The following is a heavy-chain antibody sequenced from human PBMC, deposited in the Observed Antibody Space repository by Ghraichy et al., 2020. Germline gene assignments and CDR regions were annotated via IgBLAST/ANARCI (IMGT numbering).Heavy chain of an antibody. V-gene: IGHV3-7*03. CDR2: INQDGSEK. CDR1: GLTIGSNW. CDR3: GTRKCSSSSCLAASPKCFDY. D-gene: IGHD2-2*01. J-gene: IGHJ4*02. Sequence: GGSLRLSCSASGLTIGSNWMTWIRQAPGKGLEWVANINQDGSEKYYVDSVKGRFAIARDNPKNSLYLQLNSLRVEDTARYYCGTRKCSSSSCLAASPKCFDYCGQGILVTVSS.